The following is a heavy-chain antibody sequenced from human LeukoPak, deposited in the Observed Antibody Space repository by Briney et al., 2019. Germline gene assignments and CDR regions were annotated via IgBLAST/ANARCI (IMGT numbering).Heavy chain of an antibody. J-gene: IGHJ4*02. V-gene: IGHV4-38-2*02. CDR1: GYSISSGYY. CDR3: ARGITFGGVIFDY. Sequence: SETLSLTCTVSGYSISSGYYWGWIRQPPGKGLEWIGSIYHSGSTYYNPSLKSRVTISVDTSKNQFSLKLSSVTAADTAVYYCARGITFGGVIFDYWGQGTLVTVSS. D-gene: IGHD3-16*01. CDR2: IYHSGST.